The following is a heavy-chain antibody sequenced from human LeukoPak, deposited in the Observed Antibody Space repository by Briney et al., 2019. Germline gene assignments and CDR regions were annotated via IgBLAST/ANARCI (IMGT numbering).Heavy chain of an antibody. J-gene: IGHJ3*02. V-gene: IGHV3-23*01. Sequence: PGGSLRLSCAASGFTFSSYAMSWVRQAPGKGLEWVSAISSSGGSTYYADSVKGRFTISRDNTKNTLYLQMNSLRAEVTAGYYCAILGPIAAVAAKEDYAFDIWGQGTMVTVSS. D-gene: IGHD6-19*01. CDR1: GFTFSSYA. CDR3: AILGPIAAVAAKEDYAFDI. CDR2: ISSSGGST.